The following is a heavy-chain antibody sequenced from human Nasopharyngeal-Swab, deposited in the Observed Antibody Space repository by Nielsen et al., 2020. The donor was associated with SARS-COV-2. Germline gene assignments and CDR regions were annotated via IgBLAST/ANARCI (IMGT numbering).Heavy chain of an antibody. J-gene: IGHJ4*02. CDR1: GFTFSSHW. CDR2: INEDGSVT. D-gene: IGHD4-23*01. Sequence: GGSLRLSCAASGFTFSSHWFHWVRQVPGKGLVWVSRINEDGSVTNYADSVKGRFMISRDNAKNTLYLQMNSLRAEDTAVYFCTRDIGGKAGYWGQGTLVTVSS. V-gene: IGHV3-74*01. CDR3: TRDIGGKAGY.